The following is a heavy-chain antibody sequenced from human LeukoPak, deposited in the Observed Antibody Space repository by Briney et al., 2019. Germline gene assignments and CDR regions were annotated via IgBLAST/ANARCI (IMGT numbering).Heavy chain of an antibody. D-gene: IGHD3-10*01. CDR2: INPNSGGT. CDR1: GCTFTGYY. J-gene: IGHJ4*02. CDR3: ARDEGPAYYYGSGIDY. Sequence: ASVKVSCKASGCTFTGYYMHWVRQAPGQGLEWMGWINPNSGGTNYAQKFQGRVTMTRDTSISTAYMELSRLRSDDTAVYYCARDEGPAYYYGSGIDYWGQGTLVTVSS. V-gene: IGHV1-2*02.